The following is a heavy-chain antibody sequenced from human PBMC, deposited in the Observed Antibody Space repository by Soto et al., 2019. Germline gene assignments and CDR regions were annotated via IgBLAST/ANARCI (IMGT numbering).Heavy chain of an antibody. CDR3: AKTPRGGDYGDWYFDL. J-gene: IGHJ2*01. CDR1: EFTFSASG. Sequence: EVQLLESGGDLVQPGGSLRLSCAASEFTFSASGMTWVRLPPGGGLDYVSAIGPSGSAKYYADSVKGRFTISRDNSKNTLYLQMNSLRAEDTAIYYCAKTPRGGDYGDWYFDLWGRGTLVTVSS. D-gene: IGHD4-17*01. V-gene: IGHV3-23*01. CDR2: IGPSGSAK.